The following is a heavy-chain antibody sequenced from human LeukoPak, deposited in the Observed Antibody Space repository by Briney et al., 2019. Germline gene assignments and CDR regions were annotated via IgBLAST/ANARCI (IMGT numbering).Heavy chain of an antibody. J-gene: IGHJ4*02. CDR3: ARGSQQLVYYFDY. D-gene: IGHD6-13*01. CDR1: GYTFTGSY. Sequence: ASVKVSCKASGYTFTGSYTHWVRQAPGQGLEWMGWSNPKSGGTSYAQKFQGRVTMTRDTSISTAYMELSRLTSDDTAVYYCARGSQQLVYYFDYWGQGTLVTVSS. CDR2: SNPKSGGT. V-gene: IGHV1-2*02.